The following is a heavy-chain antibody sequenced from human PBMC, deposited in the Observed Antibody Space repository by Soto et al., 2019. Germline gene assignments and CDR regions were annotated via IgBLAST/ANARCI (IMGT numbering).Heavy chain of an antibody. CDR2: IYWDDDK. V-gene: IGHV2-5*02. CDR3: AHSIWDYGDPSIRYYYYYMDV. CDR1: GFSLSTSGVG. J-gene: IGHJ6*03. Sequence: QITLKESGPTLVKPTQTLTLTCTFSGFSLSTSGVGVGWIRQPPGKALEWLALIYWDDDKRYSPSLKSRLTITKDTSKNQVVLTMTNMDPVDTATYYCAHSIWDYGDPSIRYYYYYMDVWGKGTTVTVSS. D-gene: IGHD4-17*01.